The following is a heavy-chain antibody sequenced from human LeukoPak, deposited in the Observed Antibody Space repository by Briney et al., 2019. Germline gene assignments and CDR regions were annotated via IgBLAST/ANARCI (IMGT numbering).Heavy chain of an antibody. CDR2: IHWDDDK. Sequence: SGPTLVNPTQTLTLTRSFSGFSLSTTGVGVGWIRQSPGKALEWLALIHWDDDKRYSPSLRTRLTIVKDTSNNQVVLIMTNVDPADTATYYCAHRRSGYNWNHGDFDYWGQGNLVTVSS. V-gene: IGHV2-5*02. J-gene: IGHJ4*02. CDR3: AHRRSGYNWNHGDFDY. CDR1: GFSLSTTGVG. D-gene: IGHD1-14*01.